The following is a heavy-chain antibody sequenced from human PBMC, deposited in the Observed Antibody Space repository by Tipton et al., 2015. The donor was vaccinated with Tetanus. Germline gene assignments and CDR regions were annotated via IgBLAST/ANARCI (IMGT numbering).Heavy chain of an antibody. Sequence: TLSLTCSVSGGSLRGGDHNWSWIRQAPGKGLEWLAYISSSGSTNSNYFHKSRITMSRDTSKNQFSLKLASVAAADSAVYFCAGVTAQRTELYFDHWGQGTLVTVSS. V-gene: IGHV4-61*08. CDR3: AGVTAQRTELYFDH. CDR2: ISSSGST. D-gene: IGHD6-13*01. J-gene: IGHJ4*02. CDR1: GGSLRGGDHN.